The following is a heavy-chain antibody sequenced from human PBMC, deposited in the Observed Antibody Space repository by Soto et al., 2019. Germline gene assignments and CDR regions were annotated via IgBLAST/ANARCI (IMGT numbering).Heavy chain of an antibody. Sequence: ASVKVSCKASGYTFTGYYMHWVRQAPGQGLEWMGWINPNSGGTNYAQKFQGWVTMTRDTSISTAYMELSRLRSDDTAVYYCARANLAVTTPPDYWGQGTLVTVSS. D-gene: IGHD4-4*01. CDR3: ARANLAVTTPPDY. V-gene: IGHV1-2*04. CDR1: GYTFTGYY. CDR2: INPNSGGT. J-gene: IGHJ4*02.